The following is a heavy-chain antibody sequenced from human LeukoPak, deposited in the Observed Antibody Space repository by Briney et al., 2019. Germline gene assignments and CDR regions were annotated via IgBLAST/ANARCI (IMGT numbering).Heavy chain of an antibody. J-gene: IGHJ4*02. CDR2: ISYDGSNK. CDR1: GFTFNSYA. V-gene: IGHV3-30*04. D-gene: IGHD5-12*01. CDR3: ARGPSGYHNT. Sequence: GGSLRLSCAASGFTFNSYAMHWVRQAPGKGLEWVALISYDGSNKYYADSVKARFIISRDNSKNTVYLQMNSLRAEDTAVYYCARGPSGYHNTGGQGTLVTVSS.